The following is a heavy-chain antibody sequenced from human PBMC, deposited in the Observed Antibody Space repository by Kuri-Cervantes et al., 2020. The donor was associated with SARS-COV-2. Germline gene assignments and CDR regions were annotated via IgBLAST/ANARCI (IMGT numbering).Heavy chain of an antibody. CDR2: IKQDGSEK. J-gene: IGHJ4*02. CDR1: GFTFSSYW. Sequence: GESLKISCAASGFTFSSYWMSWVRQAPGKGLEWVANIKQDGSEKYYVDSVKGRFTISRDNSKNTLYLQMNSLRAEDTAVYYCAREGDYWGQGTLVTVSS. V-gene: IGHV3-7*03. CDR3: AREGDY.